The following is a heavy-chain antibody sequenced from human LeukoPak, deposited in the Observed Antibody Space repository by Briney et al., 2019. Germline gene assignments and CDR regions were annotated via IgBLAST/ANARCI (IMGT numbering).Heavy chain of an antibody. Sequence: GGSLRLSCAASGFTFSSYSMNWVRQAPGKGLEWVSYISSSSSTIYYADSVKGRFTISRDNAKNSLYLQMNSLRAEDTAVYYCARSTYSNGWYEEDYYYMDVWGKGTTVTISS. D-gene: IGHD6-19*01. CDR1: GFTFSSYS. CDR2: ISSSSSTI. CDR3: ARSTYSNGWYEEDYYYMDV. V-gene: IGHV3-48*01. J-gene: IGHJ6*03.